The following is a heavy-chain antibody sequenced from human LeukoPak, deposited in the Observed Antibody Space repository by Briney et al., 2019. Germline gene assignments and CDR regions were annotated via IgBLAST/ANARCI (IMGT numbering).Heavy chain of an antibody. V-gene: IGHV1-2*02. CDR3: ARGGSSGWYVQNYFDT. J-gene: IGHJ5*02. CDR1: GYTFTGYC. CDR2: INPNSGGT. D-gene: IGHD6-19*01. Sequence: GASVKVSCKASGYTFTGYCLHWVRQAPGQGLEWMGWINPNSGGTNYAQTFQGRVTMTRDTSISTAYMELSRLRSDDTAVYYCARGGSSGWYVQNYFDTWGQGTLVTVSS.